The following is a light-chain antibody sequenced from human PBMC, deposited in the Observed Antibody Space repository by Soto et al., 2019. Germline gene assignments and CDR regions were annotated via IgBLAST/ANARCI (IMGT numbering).Light chain of an antibody. V-gene: IGKV3-11*01. CDR1: QSVANS. J-gene: IGKJ2*01. CDR2: DAS. Sequence: EIVLTQSPATLSLSPGERATLSCRASQSVANSLAWYQQRPGQAPRLLIYDASNGATGIPPRFSGSGSGTDFTLTITRLEPEDFVIYYCQQRSKWPYTFGQGTKLEIK. CDR3: QQRSKWPYT.